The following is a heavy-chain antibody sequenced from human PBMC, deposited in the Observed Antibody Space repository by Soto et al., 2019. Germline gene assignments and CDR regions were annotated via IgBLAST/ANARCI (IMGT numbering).Heavy chain of an antibody. CDR3: AREGSDYGVGDAFDI. D-gene: IGHD4-17*01. V-gene: IGHV1-18*01. J-gene: IGHJ3*02. Sequence: ASVKVSCKASGYTFSSYGISWVRQAPGQGLEWMGWISAYNGNRNYAQNLQGRVTMTTDTSTSTAYMELRSLRSDDTAVYYCAREGSDYGVGDAFDIRGQGTTVTVPS. CDR1: GYTFSSYG. CDR2: ISAYNGNR.